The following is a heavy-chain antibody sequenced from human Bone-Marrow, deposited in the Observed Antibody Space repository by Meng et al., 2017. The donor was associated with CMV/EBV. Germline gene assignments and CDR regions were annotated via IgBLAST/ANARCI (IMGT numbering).Heavy chain of an antibody. J-gene: IGHJ4*02. CDR3: ARRGRAVRSGYSYVDY. Sequence: SETLSLTCTVSGGSISSSDYYWGWIRQPPGKGLEWIGSIYYSGSTYYNPSLKSRVTISIDTSKNQFSLNLSSVTAADTAVYYCARRGRAVRSGYSYVDYWGQGTLVTVSS. D-gene: IGHD3-3*01. CDR2: IYYSGST. V-gene: IGHV4-39*07. CDR1: GGSISSSDYY.